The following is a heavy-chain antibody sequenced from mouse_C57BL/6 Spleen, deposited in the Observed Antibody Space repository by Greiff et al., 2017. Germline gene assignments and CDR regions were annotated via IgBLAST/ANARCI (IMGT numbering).Heavy chain of an antibody. Sequence: QVQLQQSGAELVKPGASVKLSCKASGYTFTSYWMHWVKQRPGQGLEWIGMIHPNSGSTNYNEKFKSKATLTIAKSSSTAYLQLSSLTSEDSAVYYSARKEIWPLGYWGQGTTLTVSS. CDR1: GYTFTSYW. J-gene: IGHJ2*01. D-gene: IGHD1-1*02. CDR3: ARKEIWPLGY. CDR2: IHPNSGST. V-gene: IGHV1-64*01.